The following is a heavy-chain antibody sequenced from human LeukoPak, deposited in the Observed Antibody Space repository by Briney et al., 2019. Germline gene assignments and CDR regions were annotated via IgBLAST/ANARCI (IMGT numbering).Heavy chain of an antibody. Sequence: SETLSLTCTVSGGSISSGGYYWSWIRQHPGKGLEWIGYIYYSGSTYYNPSLKSRVTISVDTSKNQFSLKLSSVTAADTALYYCARGGDVVVPAAIPNWFDPWGQGTLVTVSS. V-gene: IGHV4-31*03. J-gene: IGHJ5*02. D-gene: IGHD2-2*01. CDR1: GGSISSGGYY. CDR3: ARGGDVVVPAAIPNWFDP. CDR2: IYYSGST.